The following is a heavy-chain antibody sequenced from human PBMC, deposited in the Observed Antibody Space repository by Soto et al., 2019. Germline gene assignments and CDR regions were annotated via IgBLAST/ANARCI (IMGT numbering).Heavy chain of an antibody. Sequence: QVQLVQSGAEMKKPGASVKVSCKTSGYTFITYGINWVRQAPGQGLEWMGWISPYNGNTNYAQKLQGRVTTTTDTSTSTAYMELRSLRSDDTAVYYCATDAVRSCSTTSCYYHHWGQGTLVTVSS. D-gene: IGHD2-2*01. CDR3: ATDAVRSCSTTSCYYHH. CDR2: ISPYNGNT. V-gene: IGHV1-18*01. CDR1: GYTFITYG. J-gene: IGHJ1*01.